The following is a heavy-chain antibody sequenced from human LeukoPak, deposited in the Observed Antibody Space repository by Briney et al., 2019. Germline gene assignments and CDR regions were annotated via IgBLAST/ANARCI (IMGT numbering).Heavy chain of an antibody. Sequence: GGSLRLSCAASGFTFDDYGMSWVRQAPGKGLEWVSGINWNGGSTGYADSVKGRFTISRDNAKNSLYLQMNSLRAGDTALYYCARGLVEIVGATWAHYYYYYYMDVWGKGTTVTVSS. CDR3: ARGLVEIVGATWAHYYYYYYMDV. CDR2: INWNGGST. J-gene: IGHJ6*03. D-gene: IGHD1-26*01. V-gene: IGHV3-20*04. CDR1: GFTFDDYG.